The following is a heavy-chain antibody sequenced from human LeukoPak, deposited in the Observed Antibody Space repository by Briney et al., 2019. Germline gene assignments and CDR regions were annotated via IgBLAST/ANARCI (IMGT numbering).Heavy chain of an antibody. Sequence: PSETLSLTCTVSGGSISSSSYYWSWIRQPPGKGLEWIGYIYYSGSTNYNPSLKSRVTISVDTSKNQFSLKLSSVTAADTAVYYCARDLSSSGGIDYWGQGTLVTVSS. CDR2: IYYSGST. V-gene: IGHV4-61*01. J-gene: IGHJ4*02. CDR1: GGSISSSSYY. CDR3: ARDLSSSGGIDY. D-gene: IGHD6-13*01.